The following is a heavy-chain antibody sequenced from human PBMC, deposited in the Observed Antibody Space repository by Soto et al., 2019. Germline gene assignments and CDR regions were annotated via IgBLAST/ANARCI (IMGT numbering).Heavy chain of an antibody. CDR2: IWYDATNK. J-gene: IGHJ3*01. Sequence: PGGSLRLSCAASGFTFGSYGMHWVRQAPGKGLEWVAVIWYDATNKYYADSVRGRFTVSRDNSKNTLYLQMNSLRAEDTAVYYSARANPDDYDDYADGFDPWGQGTMVTVSS. CDR3: ARANPDDYDDYADGFDP. V-gene: IGHV3-33*01. CDR1: GFTFGSYG. D-gene: IGHD4-17*01.